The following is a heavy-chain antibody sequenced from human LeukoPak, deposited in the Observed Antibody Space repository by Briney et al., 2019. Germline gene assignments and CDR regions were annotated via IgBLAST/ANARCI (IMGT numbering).Heavy chain of an antibody. CDR3: ARLWYCSSTSCYYRRGGMDV. CDR2: IKQDGSEK. CDR1: GFTFSSYS. V-gene: IGHV3-7*01. J-gene: IGHJ6*04. D-gene: IGHD2-2*01. Sequence: GGSLRLSCAASGFTFSSYSMKWVRQAPGKGLEWVANIKQDGSEKYYVDSVKGRFTISRDNAKNSLYLQMNSLRAEDTAVYYCARLWYCSSTSCYYRRGGMDVWGKGTTVTVSS.